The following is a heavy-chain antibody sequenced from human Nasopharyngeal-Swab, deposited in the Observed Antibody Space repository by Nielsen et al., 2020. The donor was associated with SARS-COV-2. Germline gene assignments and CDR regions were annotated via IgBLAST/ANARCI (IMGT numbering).Heavy chain of an antibody. CDR1: GGTFSKYA. V-gene: IGHV1-69*10. CDR2: IIVNLGMT. D-gene: IGHD4-17*01. J-gene: IGHJ4*02. Sequence: SVKVSCQVSGGTFSKYAISWVRQAPGQGLEWMGGIIVNLGMTKYAQKFKDSVIINADESTGTAYMELSSLRSEDTAVYYCATWGIGYGENAHATFDSWGQGTQVTVSS. CDR3: ATWGIGYGENAHATFDS.